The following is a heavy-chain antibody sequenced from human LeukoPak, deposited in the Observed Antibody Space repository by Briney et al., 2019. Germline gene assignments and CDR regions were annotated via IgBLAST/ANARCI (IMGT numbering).Heavy chain of an antibody. J-gene: IGHJ4*02. Sequence: PGGSLRLSCAASGFTLDDYAMHWVRQAPGKGLEWVSGISWNSGSIGYADSVKGRFTISRDNAKNSLYLQMNSLRAEDTALYYCAKGKDTMVRGVTYYFDYWGQGTLVTVSS. V-gene: IGHV3-9*01. CDR2: ISWNSGSI. CDR1: GFTLDDYA. CDR3: AKGKDTMVRGVTYYFDY. D-gene: IGHD3-10*01.